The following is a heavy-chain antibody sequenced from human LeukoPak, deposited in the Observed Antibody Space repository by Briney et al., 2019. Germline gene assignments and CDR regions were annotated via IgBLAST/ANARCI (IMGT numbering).Heavy chain of an antibody. CDR3: ARDRGSSGYHFDY. J-gene: IGHJ4*02. Sequence: GGSLRLSCAASGFTFSGYEMNWVRQAPGKGLGWVSYISTTSSSTIYYADSVKGRFTISRDNAKNSLYLQMNSLRAEDTAVYYCARDRGSSGYHFDYWGQGTLVTVSS. CDR2: ISTTSSSTI. CDR1: GFTFSGYE. V-gene: IGHV3-48*01. D-gene: IGHD3-22*01.